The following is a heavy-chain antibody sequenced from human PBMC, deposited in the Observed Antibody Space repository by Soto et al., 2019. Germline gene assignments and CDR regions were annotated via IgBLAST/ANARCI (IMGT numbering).Heavy chain of an antibody. CDR2: MNPNSGNT. CDR1: GYTFTSYD. D-gene: IGHD6-6*01. V-gene: IGHV1-8*01. J-gene: IGHJ6*02. Sequence: QVKLVQSGAEVKKPGASVKVSCKASGYTFTSYDINWVRQATGQGLEWMGWMNPNSGNTGYAQKFQGRVTMTRNTSISTAYMELSSLRSEDAAVYYGAGSFSSSYYYYGMDVWGQGTTVTVSS. CDR3: AGSFSSSYYYYGMDV.